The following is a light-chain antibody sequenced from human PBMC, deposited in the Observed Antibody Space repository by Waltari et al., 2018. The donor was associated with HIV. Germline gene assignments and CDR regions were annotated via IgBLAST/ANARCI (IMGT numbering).Light chain of an antibody. V-gene: IGLV2-14*01. CDR1: SSDIGAYDF. J-gene: IGLJ3*02. CDR2: EVT. CDR3: NSYTISSTLGV. Sequence: QSALTQPPSASGSLGHSVTISCTGSSSDIGAYDFVSWYQQHPHSPPKLLLYEVTNRPSTVSNRFSGSKSGNTASLTISGLQAEDEADYYCNSYTISSTLGVFGGGTKLTVL.